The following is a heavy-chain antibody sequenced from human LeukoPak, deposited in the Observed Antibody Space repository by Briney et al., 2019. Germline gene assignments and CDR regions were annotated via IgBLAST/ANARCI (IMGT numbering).Heavy chain of an antibody. CDR3: ARGEYYYDSSGSSPLFDY. CDR2: ISSSNSYI. CDR1: GFTFSSYS. D-gene: IGHD3-22*01. J-gene: IGHJ4*02. Sequence: GGSLRLSCAASGFTFSSYSMKWVRQAPGKGLEWVPYISSSNSYIYYADSVKGRFTISRDNAKNSLYLQMNSLRAEDTAVYYCARGEYYYDSSGSSPLFDYWGQGTLVTVSS. V-gene: IGHV3-21*01.